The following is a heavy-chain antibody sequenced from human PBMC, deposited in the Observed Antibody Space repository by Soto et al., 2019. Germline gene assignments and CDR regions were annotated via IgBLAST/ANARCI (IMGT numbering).Heavy chain of an antibody. Sequence: ASVKVSCKASGYTFTVYYMHWVRQAPGQGLEWMGWINPKSGGTMYPQKFQGRVTMTWDTSISTAYMALTRLRSDDTAVYYCARSEPGGYIDYWGQGTLVTVSS. CDR1: GYTFTVYY. V-gene: IGHV1-2*02. D-gene: IGHD3-22*01. J-gene: IGHJ4*02. CDR3: ARSEPGGYIDY. CDR2: INPKSGGT.